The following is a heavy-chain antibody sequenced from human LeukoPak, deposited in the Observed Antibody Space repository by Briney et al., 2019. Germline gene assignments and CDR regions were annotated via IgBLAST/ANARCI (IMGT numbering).Heavy chain of an antibody. V-gene: IGHV1-2*02. CDR1: GYTFTGYY. Sequence: ASVKVSCKASGYTFTGYYMHWVRQAPGQGPEWMGWINPNNGGTNYAQKFQGRVTMTRDTSISTAYMELRRLTSDDTAVYYCARGRGTTSSNFDYWGQGTLVTVSS. D-gene: IGHD2-2*01. CDR3: ARGRGTTSSNFDY. J-gene: IGHJ4*02. CDR2: INPNNGGT.